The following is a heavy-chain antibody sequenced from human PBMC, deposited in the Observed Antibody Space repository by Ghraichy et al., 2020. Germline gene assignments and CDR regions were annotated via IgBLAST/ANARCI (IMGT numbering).Heavy chain of an antibody. Sequence: GGSLRLSCAASGFTFSSYGMHWVRQAPVKGLEWVAVIWSDGSNTYYADSMKGRFTISRDNSKNTLSLQMNSLRAEDTAVYYCARDQGITPFVYYGMDVWGQGTTVTVSS. D-gene: IGHD1-20*01. V-gene: IGHV3-33*01. CDR3: ARDQGITPFVYYGMDV. CDR1: GFTFSSYG. J-gene: IGHJ6*02. CDR2: IWSDGSNT.